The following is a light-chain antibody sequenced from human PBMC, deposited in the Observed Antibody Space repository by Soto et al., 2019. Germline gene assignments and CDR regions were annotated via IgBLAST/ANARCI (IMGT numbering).Light chain of an antibody. CDR2: EVN. V-gene: IGLV2-8*01. CDR1: SSDVGGYNY. CDR3: SSYGGYNNVV. J-gene: IGLJ1*01. Sequence: QSALTQPPSASGSPGQSVTISCTGTSSDVGGYNYVSWFQQHPGKAPKLIIHEVNQRPSGVPDRFSGSKSGNTASLTASGLLAEDEGTYYCSSYGGYNNVVFGTGTKVTVL.